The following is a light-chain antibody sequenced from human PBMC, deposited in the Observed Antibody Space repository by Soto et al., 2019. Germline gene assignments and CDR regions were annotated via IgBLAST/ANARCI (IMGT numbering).Light chain of an antibody. J-gene: IGLJ1*01. V-gene: IGLV2-8*01. CDR2: EVS. CDR3: TLYAGINTYV. CDR1: SSDVGGYNY. Sequence: QSALTQPPSASGSPGQSVTISCTGTSSDVGGYNYVSWYQHHPGEAPQLIIYEVSKRPSGVPARFFGSKSGNTASLTVSGLQAEDEADYFCTLYAGINTYVFGTGTKLTVL.